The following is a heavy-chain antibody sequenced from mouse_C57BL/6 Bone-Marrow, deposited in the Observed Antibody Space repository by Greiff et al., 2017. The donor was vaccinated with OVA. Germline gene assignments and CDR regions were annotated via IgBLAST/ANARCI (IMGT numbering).Heavy chain of an antibody. Sequence: QVHVKQSGAELAKPGASVKLSCKASGYTFTSYWMHWVKQRPGQGLEWIGYINPSSGYTKYNQKFKDKATLTADKSSSTAYMQLSSLTYEDSAVYYCARGGNYDYDDGTVGWFAYWGQGTLVTVSA. D-gene: IGHD2-4*01. CDR3: ARGGNYDYDDGTVGWFAY. V-gene: IGHV1-7*01. J-gene: IGHJ3*01. CDR2: INPSSGYT. CDR1: GYTFTSYW.